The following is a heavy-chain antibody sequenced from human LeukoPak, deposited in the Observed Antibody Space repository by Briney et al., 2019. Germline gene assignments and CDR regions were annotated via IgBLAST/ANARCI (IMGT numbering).Heavy chain of an antibody. J-gene: IGHJ6*03. Sequence: GESLKISCKGSGFSFTSYWIGWVRQMPGKGLEWMGIIYPGDSDTRYSPSFQGQVTISADKSISTAYLQWSSLKASDPAMYYCARQRGGGDGGYYYMDVWGKGTTVTVSS. V-gene: IGHV5-51*01. CDR2: IYPGDSDT. D-gene: IGHD2-21*01. CDR3: ARQRGGGDGGYYYMDV. CDR1: GFSFTSYW.